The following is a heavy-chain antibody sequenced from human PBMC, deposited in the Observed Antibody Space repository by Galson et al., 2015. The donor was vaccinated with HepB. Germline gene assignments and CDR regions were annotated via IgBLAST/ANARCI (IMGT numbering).Heavy chain of an antibody. Sequence: QSGAEVTKPGESLKISCKGSGYSFTSYWIGWVRQMPGKGLEWMGIIYPGDSDTRYSPSFQGQVTISADKSISTAYLQWSSPKASDTAMYYCARGRFGELTPNWFDPWGQGTLVTVSS. CDR1: GYSFTSYW. V-gene: IGHV5-51*01. CDR3: ARGRFGELTPNWFDP. J-gene: IGHJ5*02. CDR2: IYPGDSDT. D-gene: IGHD3-10*01.